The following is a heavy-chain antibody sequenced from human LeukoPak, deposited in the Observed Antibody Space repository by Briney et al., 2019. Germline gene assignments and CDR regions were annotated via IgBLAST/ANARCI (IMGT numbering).Heavy chain of an antibody. J-gene: IGHJ4*02. CDR1: GFTFSSYS. CDR2: ISSSSSYI. V-gene: IGHV3-21*01. Sequence: GGSLRLSCAASGFTFSSYSMNWVRQAPGKGLEWVSSISSSSSYIYYADAVKGRFTISRDNAKNSLYLQMNSLRAEDTAVYYCARDRNRGSFDYWGQGTLVTVSS. D-gene: IGHD3-10*01. CDR3: ARDRNRGSFDY.